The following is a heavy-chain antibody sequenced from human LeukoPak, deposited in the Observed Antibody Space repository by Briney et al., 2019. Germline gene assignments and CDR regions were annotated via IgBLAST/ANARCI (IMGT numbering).Heavy chain of an antibody. Sequence: PSETLSLTCTVSGGSISSYYWTWIRQPPGKGLEWIGYIYYSGSTNYNPSLKSRVSISVDTSKNHFSLKLSSVTAADTAVYYCARGGCSSTSCPFDYWGQGTLVTVSS. CDR3: ARGGCSSTSCPFDY. CDR1: GGSISSYY. J-gene: IGHJ4*02. D-gene: IGHD2-2*01. CDR2: IYYSGST. V-gene: IGHV4-59*08.